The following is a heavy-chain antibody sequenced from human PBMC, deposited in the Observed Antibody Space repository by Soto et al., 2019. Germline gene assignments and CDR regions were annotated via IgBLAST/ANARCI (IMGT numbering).Heavy chain of an antibody. CDR3: ARDADILTGSDAFDI. V-gene: IGHV3-11*05. CDR2: ISSSSSYT. Sequence: GGSLRLSCAASGFTFSDYYMSWIRQAPGKGLEWVSYISSSSSYTNYADSVKGRFTISRDNAKNSLYLQMNSLRAEDTAVYYCARDADILTGSDAFDIWGQGTMVTVSS. J-gene: IGHJ3*02. CDR1: GFTFSDYY. D-gene: IGHD3-9*01.